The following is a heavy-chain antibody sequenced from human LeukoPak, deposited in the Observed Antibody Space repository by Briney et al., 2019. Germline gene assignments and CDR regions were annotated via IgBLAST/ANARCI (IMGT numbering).Heavy chain of an antibody. Sequence: ASVKVSCKASGYTFTSYDINWVRQATGQGLEWMGWINPNTADTNYAQMFRGRVTMTRDTSISTAYMELSSLRSDDTAVYYCARDRSRYFDWFADWGQGTLVTVSS. D-gene: IGHD3-9*01. J-gene: IGHJ5*02. CDR3: ARDRSRYFDWFAD. CDR2: INPNTADT. CDR1: GYTFTSYD. V-gene: IGHV1-2*02.